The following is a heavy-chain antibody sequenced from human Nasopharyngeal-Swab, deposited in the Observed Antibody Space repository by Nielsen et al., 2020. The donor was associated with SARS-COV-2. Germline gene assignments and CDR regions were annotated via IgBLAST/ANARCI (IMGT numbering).Heavy chain of an antibody. Sequence: ASVNVSCKASGYTFTGYYIHWVRQAPGQGLEWMGWINPNGGGTNYAQEFQGRVTMTRDTSISTTYMDLRWLRSDDTAVYYCARGPAHGAYPSRASFDLWGRGTLVSVSS. D-gene: IGHD3-16*01. V-gene: IGHV1-2*02. CDR3: ARGPAHGAYPSRASFDL. J-gene: IGHJ2*01. CDR2: INPNGGGT. CDR1: GYTFTGYY.